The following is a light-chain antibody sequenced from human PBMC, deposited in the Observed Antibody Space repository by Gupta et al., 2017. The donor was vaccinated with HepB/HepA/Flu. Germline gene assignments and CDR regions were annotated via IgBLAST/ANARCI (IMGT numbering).Light chain of an antibody. V-gene: IGKV3-20*01. CDR1: QSVSSSY. J-gene: IGKJ3*01. CDR2: GAS. CDR3: QQYSNSRPIT. Sequence: DIVLTQSPGTLSLSPGERATLSCRASQSVSSSYLSCYQQKPGQAPRLLISGASSRTIGSPDRCSGSGSWTDYSLIIIRREPEDYAVDYCQQYSNSRPITFGPGTKVDIK.